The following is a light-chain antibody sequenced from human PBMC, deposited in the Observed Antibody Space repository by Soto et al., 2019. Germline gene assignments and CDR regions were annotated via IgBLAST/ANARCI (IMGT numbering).Light chain of an antibody. CDR1: QGISSS. CDR3: QQLNSYLRT. CDR2: AAS. V-gene: IGKV1-9*01. Sequence: IQLTQSPSSLSASIGDRITLTCRVSQGISSSLAWYPQKPGKAPKLLIYAASTLQSGVPSRFSGSGSVTDFSLTISCLKREDFATYYCQQLNSYLRTFGPGTKGDIK. J-gene: IGKJ3*01.